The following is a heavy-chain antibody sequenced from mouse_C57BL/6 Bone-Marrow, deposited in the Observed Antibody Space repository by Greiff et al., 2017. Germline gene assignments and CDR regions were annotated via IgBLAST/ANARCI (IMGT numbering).Heavy chain of an antibody. Sequence: EVHLVESGGDLVKPGGSLKLSCAASGFTFSSYGMSWVRQTPDKRLEWVATISSGGSYTYYPDSVKGRFTISRDNAKNTLYLQMSSLKSEDTARYYWARRDWSYYFDYWGQGTTLTVSS. J-gene: IGHJ2*01. CDR2: ISSGGSYT. D-gene: IGHD3-3*01. CDR1: GFTFSSYG. V-gene: IGHV5-6*01. CDR3: ARRDWSYYFDY.